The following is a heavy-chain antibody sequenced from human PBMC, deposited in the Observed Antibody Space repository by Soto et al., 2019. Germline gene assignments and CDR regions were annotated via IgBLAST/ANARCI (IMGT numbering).Heavy chain of an antibody. J-gene: IGHJ3*02. V-gene: IGHV1-69*13. CDR1: GGTFSSYA. CDR3: ASRTGSSGYYDDAFDI. Sequence: SVKVSCKASGGTFSSYAISWVRQAPGQGLEWMGGIIPIFGTANYAQKFQGRVTITADESTSTAYMELSSLRSEDTAVYYCASRTGSSGYYDDAFDIWGQGTMVTVSS. D-gene: IGHD3-22*01. CDR2: IIPIFGTA.